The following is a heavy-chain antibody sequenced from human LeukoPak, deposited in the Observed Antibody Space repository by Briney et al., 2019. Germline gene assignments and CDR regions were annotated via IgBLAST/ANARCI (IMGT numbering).Heavy chain of an antibody. Sequence: GGSLRLSCAASGFTFSDYYMNWVRQAPGKGLEWVANIKEDGSERYYVDSVKGRFTISRDNAKNSLYLQMDSLRAEDTAVYYCARECVGSRVAFDIWGQGTMVTVSS. CDR2: IKEDGSER. D-gene: IGHD3-10*01. J-gene: IGHJ3*02. V-gene: IGHV3-7*03. CDR1: GFTFSDYY. CDR3: ARECVGSRVAFDI.